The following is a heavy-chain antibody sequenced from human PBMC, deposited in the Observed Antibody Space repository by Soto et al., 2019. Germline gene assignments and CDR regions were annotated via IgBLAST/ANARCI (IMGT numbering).Heavy chain of an antibody. J-gene: IGHJ4*01. D-gene: IGHD3-22*01. CDR2: IYYSGST. V-gene: IGHV4-61*01. CDR1: GGSVSSGSYY. Sequence: PSETLSLTCTVSGGSVSSGSYYWSWIRQPPGKGLEWIGYIYYSGSTNYNPSLKSRVTISVDTSKNQFSLKLSSVTAADTAVYYCARALGHTYYYDSIGYYPFDYWGNGTRVTVSS. CDR3: ARALGHTYYYDSIGYYPFDY.